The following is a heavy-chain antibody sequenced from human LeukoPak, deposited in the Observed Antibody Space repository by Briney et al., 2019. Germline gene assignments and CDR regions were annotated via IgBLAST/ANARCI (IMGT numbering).Heavy chain of an antibody. D-gene: IGHD1-26*01. CDR3: ARRTGPPGDF. Sequence: PGGSLRLSCAVSGFSVGSNQMNWVRRAPGKGLEWVSFIYSGGSTYYADSVKGGFTISRDSFKNTLYLQMNNLRGDDTAIYYCARRTGPPGDFWGQGTLVTVSS. J-gene: IGHJ4*02. CDR1: GFSVGSNQ. CDR2: IYSGGST. V-gene: IGHV3-53*01.